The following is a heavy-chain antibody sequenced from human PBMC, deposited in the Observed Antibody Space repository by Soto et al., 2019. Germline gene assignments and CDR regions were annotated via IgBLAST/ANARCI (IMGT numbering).Heavy chain of an antibody. J-gene: IGHJ5*02. Sequence: PSETLSLTCTVPGGSISSYYWSWIRQPPGKGLEWIGYIYYSGSTNYNPSLKSRVTISVDTSKNQFSLKLSSVTAADTAVYYCARTVAGFATGWFDPWGQGTLVTVSS. CDR2: IYYSGST. V-gene: IGHV4-59*01. CDR3: ARTVAGFATGWFDP. CDR1: GGSISSYY. D-gene: IGHD6-19*01.